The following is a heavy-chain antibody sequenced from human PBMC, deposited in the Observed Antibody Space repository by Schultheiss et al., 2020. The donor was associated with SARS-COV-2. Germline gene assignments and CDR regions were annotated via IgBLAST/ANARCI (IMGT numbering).Heavy chain of an antibody. Sequence: SETLSLTCAVYGGSFSGYYWSWIRQPPGKGLEWIGEINHSGSTNYNPSLKSRVNISVDTSKNQFSLKLSSVTAAETAVYYCGRGTGGWMTDYYYYYYMDVWGKGSTVTVSS. V-gene: IGHV4-34*01. D-gene: IGHD1-1*01. CDR3: GRGTGGWMTDYYYYYYMDV. J-gene: IGHJ6*03. CDR2: INHSGST. CDR1: GGSFSGYY.